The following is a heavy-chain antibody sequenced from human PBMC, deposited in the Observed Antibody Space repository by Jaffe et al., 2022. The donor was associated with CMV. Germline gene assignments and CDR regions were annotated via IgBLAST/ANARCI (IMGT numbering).Heavy chain of an antibody. V-gene: IGHV1-2*02. Sequence: QVQLVQSGAEVKKPGASVKVSCKASGYTFTGYYMHWVRRAPGQGLEWMGWINPNSGGTNYAQKFQGRVTMTRDTSISTVYMELSRLRSDDTAVYYCARARGNVLVWFGESRFDAFDIWGQGTMVTVSS. CDR1: GYTFTGYY. D-gene: IGHD3-10*01. CDR3: ARARGNVLVWFGESRFDAFDI. J-gene: IGHJ3*02. CDR2: INPNSGGT.